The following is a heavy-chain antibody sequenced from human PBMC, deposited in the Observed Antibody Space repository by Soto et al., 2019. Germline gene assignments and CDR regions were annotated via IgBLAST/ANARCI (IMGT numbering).Heavy chain of an antibody. V-gene: IGHV1-18*04. D-gene: IGHD2-15*01. CDR1: GYTFTSYG. CDR2: ISAYNGNT. CDR3: ARDRHCSGGSCPSGMDV. Sequence: QVQLVQSGAEVKKPGASVKVSCKASGYTFTSYGISWVRQAPGQGLEWMGWISAYNGNTNYAQKLQGRVTMTTDTSTSTAYMELRSLRSDDTPVYYCARDRHCSGGSCPSGMDVWGQGTTVTVSS. J-gene: IGHJ6*02.